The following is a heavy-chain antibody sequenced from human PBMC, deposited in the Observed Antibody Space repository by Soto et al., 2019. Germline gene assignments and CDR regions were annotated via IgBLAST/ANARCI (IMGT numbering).Heavy chain of an antibody. CDR2: INHSGST. Sequence: QVQLQQWGAGLLKPSETLSLTCAVYGGSFSGYYWSWIRQPPGKGLEWIGEINHSGSTNYNPSLKSRVTISVDTSKNQFSLMLSSVTAADTAVYYCARVRAITMVRGVIHDAFDIWGQGTMVTVSS. CDR1: GGSFSGYY. V-gene: IGHV4-34*01. CDR3: ARVRAITMVRGVIHDAFDI. J-gene: IGHJ3*02. D-gene: IGHD3-10*01.